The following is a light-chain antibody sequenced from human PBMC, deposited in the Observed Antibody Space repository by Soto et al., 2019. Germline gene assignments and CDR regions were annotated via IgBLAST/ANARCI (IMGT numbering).Light chain of an antibody. CDR1: TSNIGAGYD. CDR2: SDT. J-gene: IGLJ2*01. CDR3: QSYDSSLSGSV. Sequence: QSALTQPPSVSGAPGQRVTISCTGNTSNIGAGYDVHWYQQLPGAAPKVLIQSDTKRPSGVPDRFSGSKSGTSASLAITGLQAEDEADYDCQSYDSSLSGSVFGGGTKLTVL. V-gene: IGLV1-40*01.